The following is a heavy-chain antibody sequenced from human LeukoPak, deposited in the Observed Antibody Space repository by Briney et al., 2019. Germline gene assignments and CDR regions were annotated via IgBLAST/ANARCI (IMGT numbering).Heavy chain of an antibody. D-gene: IGHD5-12*01. V-gene: IGHV5-51*01. J-gene: IGHJ4*02. CDR2: IYPGDSDT. CDR3: ARQNDYRLDY. CDR1: GYTFSSYW. Sequence: ESLKIYCNCSGYTFSSYWIGWARQMPGEGLEGMGIIYPGDSDTRYSPSLQGQVTISVDTSIGTAYLQWSSLKASDTAIYYCARQNDYRLDYWGQGTLVTVSS.